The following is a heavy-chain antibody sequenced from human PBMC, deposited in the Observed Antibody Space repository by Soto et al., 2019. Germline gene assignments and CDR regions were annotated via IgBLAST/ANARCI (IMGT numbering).Heavy chain of an antibody. CDR2: IIPIFGTA. D-gene: IGHD2-15*01. CDR3: ASKHLGYCSGGSCYPYYYYYGMDV. V-gene: IGHV1-69*13. Sequence: ASVKVSCKASGGTFSSYAISWVRQAPGQGLEWMGGIIPIFGTANYAQKFQGRVTITADESTSTAYMELSSLRSEDTAVYYCASKHLGYCSGGSCYPYYYYYGMDVWGQGTTVTVSS. J-gene: IGHJ6*02. CDR1: GGTFSSYA.